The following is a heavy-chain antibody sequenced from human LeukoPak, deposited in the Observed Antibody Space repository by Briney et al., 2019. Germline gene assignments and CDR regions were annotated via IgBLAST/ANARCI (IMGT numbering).Heavy chain of an antibody. J-gene: IGHJ6*02. CDR3: ARDPPITMVRVVGYYCYYGMDV. D-gene: IGHD3-10*01. CDR2: INPNSGGT. V-gene: IGHV1-2*02. Sequence: ASVKVSCKASGYTFTGYYMHWVRQAPGQGLEWMGWINPNSGGTNYAQKFQGRVTMTRDTSISTAYMELSRLRSDDTAVYYCARDPPITMVRVVGYYCYYGMDVWGQGTTVTVSS. CDR1: GYTFTGYY.